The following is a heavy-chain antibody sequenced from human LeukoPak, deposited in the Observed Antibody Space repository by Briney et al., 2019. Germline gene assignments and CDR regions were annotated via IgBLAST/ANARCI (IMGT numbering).Heavy chain of an antibody. CDR3: ARGGDDSSGYYFDY. CDR2: IYYSGST. J-gene: IGHJ4*02. Sequence: SETLSLTCAVYGGSFSGYYWSWIRQPPGKGLEWIGYIYYSGSTNYNPSLKSRVTIPVDTSKNQFSLKLSSVTAADTAVYYCARGGDDSSGYYFDYWGQGTLVTVSS. V-gene: IGHV4-59*01. CDR1: GGSFSGYY. D-gene: IGHD3-22*01.